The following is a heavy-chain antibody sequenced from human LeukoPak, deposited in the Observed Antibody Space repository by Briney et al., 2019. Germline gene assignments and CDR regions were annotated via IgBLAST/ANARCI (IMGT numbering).Heavy chain of an antibody. CDR3: ARDWGSYYYGPGSYLFDF. V-gene: IGHV3-23*01. J-gene: IGHJ4*02. CDR1: GFTFSNYA. Sequence: GGSLRLSCAASGFTFSNYAISWVRQAPGKGLEGVSSIDGNAGRTYHADSVKGRFTISRDNSENTLYLQMNSLRPEDTAMYFCARDWGSYYYGPGSYLFDFWGQGILVTVSS. CDR2: IDGNAGRT. D-gene: IGHD3-10*01.